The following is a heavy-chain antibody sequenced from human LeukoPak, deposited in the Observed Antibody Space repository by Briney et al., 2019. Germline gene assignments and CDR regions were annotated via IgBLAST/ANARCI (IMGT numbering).Heavy chain of an antibody. CDR2: IRYDGSNK. D-gene: IGHD2-15*01. CDR1: GFTFSSYG. CDR3: ARPGLYCSGGSCCPFEN. Sequence: PGGSLRLSCAASGFTFSSYGMHWVRQAPGKGLEWVAFIRYDGSNKYYADSVKGRFTISRDNAKNSLYLQMNSLRVEDTAIYYCARPGLYCSGGSCCPFENWGQGNLVTVSS. J-gene: IGHJ4*02. V-gene: IGHV3-30*02.